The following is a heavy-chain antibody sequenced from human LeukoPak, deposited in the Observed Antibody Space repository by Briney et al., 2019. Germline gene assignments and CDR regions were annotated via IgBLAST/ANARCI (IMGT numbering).Heavy chain of an antibody. CDR2: IRYDGSNK. J-gene: IGHJ3*02. D-gene: IGHD1-7*01. CDR1: GFTFSSYG. CDR3: AKDIPRMELPDAFDI. Sequence: PGGSLRLSCAASGFTFSSYGMPWVRQAPGKGLEWVAFIRYDGSNKYYADSVKGRFTISRDNSKNTLYLQMNSLRAEDTAVYYCAKDIPRMELPDAFDIWGQGTMVTVSS. V-gene: IGHV3-30*02.